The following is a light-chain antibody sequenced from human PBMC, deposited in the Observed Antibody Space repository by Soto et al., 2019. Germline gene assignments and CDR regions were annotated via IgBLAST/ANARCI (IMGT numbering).Light chain of an antibody. CDR3: QQYESYSPWT. Sequence: DIQMSQSPSSLFASVGDRVTITCRASQSISSYLNWYQQKPGKAPKLLIYDGSTLESGVPSRFSGSGSGTEFTLTISNLQPDDFATYYCQQYESYSPWTFGQGTKVDIK. J-gene: IGKJ1*01. CDR1: QSISSY. CDR2: DGS. V-gene: IGKV1-5*01.